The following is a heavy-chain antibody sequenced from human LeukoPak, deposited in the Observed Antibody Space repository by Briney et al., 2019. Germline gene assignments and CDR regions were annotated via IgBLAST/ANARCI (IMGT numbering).Heavy chain of an antibody. J-gene: IGHJ4*02. CDR3: ARDFDGYTRYVY. Sequence: SETLSLTCTVSGGSISSGGYWSWIRQLPGKGLEWIGYIYYSGTTYYNPSLKSRVSISVDTSKNQFSLKLSSVTVADTAVYYCARDFDGYTRYVYWGQGPRVTVSS. CDR1: GGSISSGGY. V-gene: IGHV4-31*03. CDR2: IYYSGTT. D-gene: IGHD3-9*01.